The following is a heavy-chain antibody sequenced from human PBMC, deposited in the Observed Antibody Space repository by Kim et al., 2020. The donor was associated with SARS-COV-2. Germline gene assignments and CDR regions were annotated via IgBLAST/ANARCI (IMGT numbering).Heavy chain of an antibody. CDR3: ASGRFLRSGYYRYWLGFDY. CDR2: INHSGST. D-gene: IGHD3-3*01. Sequence: SETLSLTCAVYGGSFSGYYWSWIRQPPGKGLEWIGEINHSGSTNYNPSLKSRVTISVDTSKNQFSLKLSSVTAADTAVYYCASGRFLRSGYYRYWLGFDYWGQGTLVTVSS. CDR1: GGSFSGYY. V-gene: IGHV4-34*01. J-gene: IGHJ4*02.